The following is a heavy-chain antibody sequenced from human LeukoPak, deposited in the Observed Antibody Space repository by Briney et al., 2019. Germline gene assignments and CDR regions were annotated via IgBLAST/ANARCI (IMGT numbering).Heavy chain of an antibody. J-gene: IGHJ4*02. D-gene: IGHD3-9*01. Sequence: ASMKVSCKASEYIFTDYYIHWVRQAPGQGLEWMGWINPYSGGTNSTKNFQYRVTMTGDTSISTAYMELSRLISDDTAIYYCARGGDNYDILTQWGQGTLVTV. CDR2: INPYSGGT. CDR3: ARGGDNYDILTQ. V-gene: IGHV1-2*02. CDR1: EYIFTDYY.